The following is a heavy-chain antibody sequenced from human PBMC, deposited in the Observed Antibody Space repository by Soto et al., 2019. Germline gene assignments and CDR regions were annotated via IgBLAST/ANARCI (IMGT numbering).Heavy chain of an antibody. Sequence: QVQLVQSGAEVKKPGASVKVSCKASGYTFTSYDINWVRQATGQGLEWMGWMNPNSGNTGYAQKFQGRVTMTRNTSISTAYMELSSLRSEDTAVYYCARARRIAARRMMPALWFDPWGQGTLVTVSS. CDR1: GYTFTSYD. V-gene: IGHV1-8*01. D-gene: IGHD6-6*01. CDR2: MNPNSGNT. CDR3: ARARRIAARRMMPALWFDP. J-gene: IGHJ5*02.